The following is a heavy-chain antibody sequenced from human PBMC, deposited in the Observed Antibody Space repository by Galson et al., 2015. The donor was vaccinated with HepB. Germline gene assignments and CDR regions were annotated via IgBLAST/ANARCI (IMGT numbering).Heavy chain of an antibody. CDR3: ALLDTATAWASGGI. V-gene: IGHV3-7*01. Sequence: SLRLSCAASGSTFTMSWMSWVRQAPGKGLEWVAMIRHDETEMYYVDSVKGRFTISRGNAKNSLHLQMNGLRVEDTAMYYCALLDTATAWASGGIWGQGTLVTVSS. D-gene: IGHD5-18*01. CDR2: IRHDETEM. CDR1: GSTFTMSW. J-gene: IGHJ4*02.